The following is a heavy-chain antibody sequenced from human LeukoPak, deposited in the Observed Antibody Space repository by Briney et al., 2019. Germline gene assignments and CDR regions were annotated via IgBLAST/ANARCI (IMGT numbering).Heavy chain of an antibody. CDR3: ARVEVWFGEEGWFDP. CDR1: GFTVSSNY. V-gene: IGHV3-53*01. J-gene: IGHJ5*02. D-gene: IGHD3-10*01. CDR2: IYSGGST. Sequence: GGSLRLSCAASGFTVSSNYMSWVRQAPGKGLEWVSVIYSGGSTYYADSVKGRFTISRDNSKNTLYLQMNSLRAEDTAVYYCARVEVWFGEEGWFDPWGQGTLVTVSS.